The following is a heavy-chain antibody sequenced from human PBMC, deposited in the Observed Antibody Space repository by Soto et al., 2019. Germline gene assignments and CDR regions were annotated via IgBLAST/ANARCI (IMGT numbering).Heavy chain of an antibody. CDR3: AGGIVGVYYDPGY. D-gene: IGHD1-26*01. CDR1: GYTFTSYG. Sequence: ASVKVSCKASGYTFTSYGISCVRQAPGQGLEXMGXXSXXNXXXXXAXXXQGRVTMTRDTSISTAYMELSRLRSDDTAVYYCAGGIVGVYYDPGYWGQGTLVTVSS. CDR2: XSXXNXXX. J-gene: IGHJ4*02. V-gene: IGHV1-18*04.